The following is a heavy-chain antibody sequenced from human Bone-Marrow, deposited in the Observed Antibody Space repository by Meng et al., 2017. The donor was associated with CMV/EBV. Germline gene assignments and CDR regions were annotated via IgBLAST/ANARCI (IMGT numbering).Heavy chain of an antibody. J-gene: IGHJ5*02. CDR1: GGSISRGDYY. D-gene: IGHD2-2*01. V-gene: IGHV3-11*06. CDR2: ISSSSSYI. Sequence: LSLTCTVSGGSISRGDYYWSWIRQSPGKGLEWVSSISSSSSYIYYADSVKGRFTISRDNAKNSLYLQMNSLRAEDTAVYYCARGLREVVPAAMAVNWFDPWGQGTLVTVSS. CDR3: ARGLREVVPAAMAVNWFDP.